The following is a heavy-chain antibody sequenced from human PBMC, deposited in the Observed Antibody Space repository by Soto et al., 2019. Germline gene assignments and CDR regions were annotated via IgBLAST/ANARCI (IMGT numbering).Heavy chain of an antibody. D-gene: IGHD4-4*01. J-gene: IGHJ5*02. CDR3: ASWRADSNYVGKLFDP. CDR1: SGSISSSNW. Sequence: SETLSLTCAVSSGSISSSNWWRWVRQPPGKGLEWIGEIYHSGSTNYNPSLKSRVTISVDKSKNQFSLKLSSVTAADTAVYYCASWRADSNYVGKLFDPWGQGTLVTVSS. V-gene: IGHV4-4*02. CDR2: IYHSGST.